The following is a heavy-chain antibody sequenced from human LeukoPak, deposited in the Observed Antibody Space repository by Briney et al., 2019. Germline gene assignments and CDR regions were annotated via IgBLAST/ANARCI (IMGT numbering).Heavy chain of an antibody. CDR3: ANRYSSGWYIGYFQH. Sequence: SETLSLTCTVSGYSISSGYYWGWIRQPPGKGLEWIGSIYHSGSTYYNPSLKSRVTISVDTSKNQFSLKLSSVTAADTAVYYCANRYSSGWYIGYFQHWGQGTLVTVSS. V-gene: IGHV4-38-2*02. D-gene: IGHD6-19*01. J-gene: IGHJ1*01. CDR2: IYHSGST. CDR1: GYSISSGYY.